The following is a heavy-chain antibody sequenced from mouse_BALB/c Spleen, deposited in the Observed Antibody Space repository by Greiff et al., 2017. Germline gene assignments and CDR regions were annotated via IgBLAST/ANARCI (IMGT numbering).Heavy chain of an antibody. CDR1: GYAFTNYL. CDR2: INPGSGGT. J-gene: IGHJ3*01. D-gene: IGHD4-1*01. V-gene: IGHV1-54*01. CDR3: ARSSGTTSAY. Sequence: QVQLQQSGAELVRPGTSVKVSCKASGYAFTNYLIEWVKQRPGQGLEWIGVINPGSGGTNYNEKFKGKATLTADKSSSTAYMQLSSLTSDDSAVYICARSSGTTSAYWGQGTLVTVSA.